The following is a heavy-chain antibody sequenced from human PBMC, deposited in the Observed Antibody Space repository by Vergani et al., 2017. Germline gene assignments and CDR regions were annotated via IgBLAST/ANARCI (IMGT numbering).Heavy chain of an antibody. J-gene: IGHJ6*03. D-gene: IGHD3-10*01. Sequence: QVQLQQWGAGLLKPSETLSLTCAVYGGSFSGYYWSWIRQPPGKGLEWIGEINHSGSTNYNPSLKSRVTISVDTSKNQFPLKLSSVTAADTAVYYCARATSITPAVGYYYYMDVWGKGTTVTVSS. CDR3: ARATSITPAVGYYYYMDV. CDR2: INHSGST. V-gene: IGHV4-34*01. CDR1: GGSFSGYY.